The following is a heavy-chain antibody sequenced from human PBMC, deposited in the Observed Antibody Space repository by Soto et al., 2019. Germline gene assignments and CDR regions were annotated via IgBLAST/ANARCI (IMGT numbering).Heavy chain of an antibody. CDR3: TTDLPYGPNCSSTSCYAGQHYYYMDV. Sequence: GGSLRLSCAASGFTFSNAWMSWVRQAPGKGLEWVGRIKSKTDGGTTDYAAPVKGRFTISRDDSKNTLYLQMNSLKTEDTAVYYCTTDLPYGPNCSSTSCYAGQHYYYMDVWGKGTTVTVSS. CDR2: IKSKTDGGTT. D-gene: IGHD2-2*01. J-gene: IGHJ6*03. CDR1: GFTFSNAW. V-gene: IGHV3-15*01.